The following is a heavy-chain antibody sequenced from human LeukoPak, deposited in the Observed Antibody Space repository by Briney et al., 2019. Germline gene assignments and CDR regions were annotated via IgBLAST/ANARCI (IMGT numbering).Heavy chain of an antibody. J-gene: IGHJ5*02. Sequence: SETLSLTCAVYGGSFSGYYWSWIRQPPGKGLEWIGEINHSGSTNYNPSLKSRVTISVDTSKNQFSLKLSSVTAADTAVYYCARGKPPIRYCSSTSCYGGGQNWFDPWGQGTLVTVSS. CDR2: INHSGST. CDR1: GGSFSGYY. V-gene: IGHV4-34*01. D-gene: IGHD2-2*01. CDR3: ARGKPPIRYCSSTSCYGGGQNWFDP.